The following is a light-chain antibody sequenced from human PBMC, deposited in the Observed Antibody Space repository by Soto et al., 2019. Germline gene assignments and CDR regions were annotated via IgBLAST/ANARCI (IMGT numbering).Light chain of an antibody. CDR3: QQYESYSPWT. Sequence: DIQTTQSPSTLSASVGDRVTITCRASQSIDSWLAWYQHKPGKAPKLLIFKASTLETGVPSRFSGSGSETEFTLTISSLQPDDSATYYCQQYESYSPWTFGQGTKVDIK. V-gene: IGKV1-5*03. CDR1: QSIDSW. CDR2: KAS. J-gene: IGKJ1*01.